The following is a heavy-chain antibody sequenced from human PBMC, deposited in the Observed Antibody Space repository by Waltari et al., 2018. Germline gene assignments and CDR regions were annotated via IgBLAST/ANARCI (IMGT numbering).Heavy chain of an antibody. CDR3: ARGSGHDRRHAFDI. CDR2: INPSGGST. V-gene: IGHV1-46*01. D-gene: IGHD3-10*01. CDR1: GYTLPSYH. Sequence: QVQLVQSGAEVKKPGASVKVSCKASGYTLPSYHMHRVRQAPGQGLEWMRIINPSGGSTSYAQKFQGRVTMTRDTSTSTVYMELSSLRSEDTAVYYCARGSGHDRRHAFDIWGQGTMVTVSS. J-gene: IGHJ3*02.